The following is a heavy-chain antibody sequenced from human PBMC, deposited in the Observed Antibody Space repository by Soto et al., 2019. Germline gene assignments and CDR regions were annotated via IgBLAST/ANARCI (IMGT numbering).Heavy chain of an antibody. Sequence: PSETLSLTCTVSGGSISSYYWNWIRQTTGKGLEWVGYIYNSGRTNYNPSLKSRVTISVDTSKNQFSLKLSSVTAADTAVYYCARGKGNYWGQGTLVTVSS. J-gene: IGHJ4*02. CDR2: IYNSGRT. CDR1: GGSISSYY. CDR3: ARGKGNY. V-gene: IGHV4-59*12. D-gene: IGHD6-13*01.